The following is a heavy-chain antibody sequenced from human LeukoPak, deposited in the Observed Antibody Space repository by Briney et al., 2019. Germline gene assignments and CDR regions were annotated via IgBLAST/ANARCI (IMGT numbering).Heavy chain of an antibody. D-gene: IGHD2-15*01. CDR1: GFTFSDYY. V-gene: IGHV3-23*01. J-gene: IGHJ4*02. CDR3: AKAPVTSCRGAFCYPFDY. Sequence: SGGSLRLSCAASGFTFSDYYMNWIRQAPGKGLEWVSAMSSSDDGRYYAASVRGRFTISRDTSRSTLYLQMNSLRAEDAAVYYCAKAPVTSCRGAFCYPFDYWGQGTLVTVSS. CDR2: MSSSDDGR.